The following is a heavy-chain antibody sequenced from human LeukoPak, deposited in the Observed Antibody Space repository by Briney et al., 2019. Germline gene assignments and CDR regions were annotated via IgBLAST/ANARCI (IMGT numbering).Heavy chain of an antibody. V-gene: IGHV3-74*01. CDR3: VRGGVDY. Sequence: GGSLRLSCVASGFTFSNYWIHWVRQAPGKGLAWVSRINSDGHSTDYADSVKGRFTISRDNARNTVYLQMNSLRVEDTAAYYCVRGGVDYWGQGTLVTVSS. CDR1: GFTFSNYW. J-gene: IGHJ4*02. D-gene: IGHD3-16*01. CDR2: INSDGHST.